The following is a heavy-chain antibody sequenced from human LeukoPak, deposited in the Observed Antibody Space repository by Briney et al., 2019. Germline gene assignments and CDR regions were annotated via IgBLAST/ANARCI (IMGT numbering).Heavy chain of an antibody. CDR2: ISYDGSNN. D-gene: IGHD4-17*01. V-gene: IGHV3-30*18. Sequence: GRSLRLSCAASGFTFSTYGMHWVRQAPGKGLEWVALISYDGSNNYYADSVRGRFSISRDNSKNTLYLQMNSLRAEDTAVYYCAKDPNGDYIGAVDIWGQGTMVTVSS. CDR3: AKDPNGDYIGAVDI. J-gene: IGHJ3*02. CDR1: GFTFSTYG.